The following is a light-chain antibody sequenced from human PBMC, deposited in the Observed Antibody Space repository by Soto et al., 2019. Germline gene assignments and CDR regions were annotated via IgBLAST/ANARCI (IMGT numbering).Light chain of an antibody. CDR2: AAS. Sequence: IQVTQSPSSLSASVGDRVTITCRASQDIAIYLAWYQQKPGEAPKLLIYAASTLYGGVPSRFSGSGSGTDFTLTVNSLQPEDFATYYCQQGYSSAITFGQGTRLEN. CDR1: QDIAIY. V-gene: IGKV1-9*01. J-gene: IGKJ5*01. CDR3: QQGYSSAIT.